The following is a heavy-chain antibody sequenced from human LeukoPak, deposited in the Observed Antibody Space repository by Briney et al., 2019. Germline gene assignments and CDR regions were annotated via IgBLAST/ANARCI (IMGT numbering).Heavy chain of an antibody. V-gene: IGHV4-59*08. CDR1: GASISRYY. CDR2: VHHSGSA. J-gene: IGHJ3*01. Sequence: SESLSLTCSVSGASISRYYWSWIRQPPGKGLEWIGYVHHSGSANYNPSLKSRVTMSVDMSKNQFSLKLSSVTAADTAMYFCARHRAGYTTSWFFWGQGTVVIVSS. CDR3: ARHRAGYTTSWFF. D-gene: IGHD5-24*01.